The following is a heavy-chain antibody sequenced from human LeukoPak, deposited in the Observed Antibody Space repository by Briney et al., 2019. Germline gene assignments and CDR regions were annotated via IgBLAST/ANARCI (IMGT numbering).Heavy chain of an antibody. J-gene: IGHJ5*02. CDR1: GVSISSYY. CDR2: IYYSGST. D-gene: IGHD3-9*01. CDR3: ARHETYKRLRYFDWHHPKVTYNWFDP. Sequence: SETLSLTCTVSGVSISSYYWSWIRQPPGKGLEWIGYIYYSGSTNYNPSLKSRVTISVDTSKNQFSLKLSSVTAADTAVYYCARHETYKRLRYFDWHHPKVTYNWFDPWGQGTLVTVSS. V-gene: IGHV4-59*08.